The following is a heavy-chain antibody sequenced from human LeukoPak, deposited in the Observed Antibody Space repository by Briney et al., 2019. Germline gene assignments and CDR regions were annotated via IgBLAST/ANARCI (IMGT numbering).Heavy chain of an antibody. CDR2: ISYDGSNK. D-gene: IGHD3-10*01. Sequence: GGSLRLSCAASGFTFSSYGMHWVRQAPGKGLEWVAVISYDGSNKYYADSVKGRFTISRDNSKNTLYLQMNSLRAEDTAVYYCARATTMVRGVIWGQGTLVTVSS. J-gene: IGHJ4*02. V-gene: IGHV3-30*03. CDR1: GFTFSSYG. CDR3: ARATTMVRGVI.